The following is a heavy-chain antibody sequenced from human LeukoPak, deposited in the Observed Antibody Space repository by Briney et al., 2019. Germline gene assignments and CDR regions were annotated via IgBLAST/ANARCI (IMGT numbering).Heavy chain of an antibody. V-gene: IGHV4-39*07. D-gene: IGHD1-26*01. J-gene: IGHJ4*02. CDR2: INHSGST. CDR1: GASLSSGSYY. Sequence: SETLSLTCTVSGASLSSGSYYWSWIRQPPGKGLEWIGEINHSGSTNYNPSLKSRVTISVDTSKNQFSLKLSSVTAADTAVYYCASPRIVDAGGDYWGQGTLVTVSS. CDR3: ASPRIVDAGGDY.